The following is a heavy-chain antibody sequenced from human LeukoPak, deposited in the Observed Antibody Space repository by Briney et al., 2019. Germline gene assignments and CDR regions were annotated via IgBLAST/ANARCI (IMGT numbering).Heavy chain of an antibody. Sequence: SETLSLTCTVPGGSISSYYWSWIRQPPGKGLEWIGYIYTSGSTNYNPSLKSRDTISVDTSKNQFSLKLSSVTAADTAVYYCARHVWTGYSSSWYGGLNWFDPWGQGTLVTVSS. CDR3: ARHVWTGYSSSWYGGLNWFDP. CDR2: IYTSGST. V-gene: IGHV4-4*09. J-gene: IGHJ5*02. D-gene: IGHD6-13*01. CDR1: GGSISSYY.